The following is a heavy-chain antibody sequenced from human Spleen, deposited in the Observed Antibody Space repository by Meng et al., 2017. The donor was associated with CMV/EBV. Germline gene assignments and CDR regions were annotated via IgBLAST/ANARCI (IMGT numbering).Heavy chain of an antibody. J-gene: IGHJ5*02. CDR3: ARVGFYCSSTSCYPNWFDP. V-gene: IGHV4-61*01. D-gene: IGHD2-2*01. Sequence: SETLSLTSTVSDGSVSSGSYYWSWIRQPPGKGLEWIGYIYYSGSTNYNPSLKSRVTISVDTSKNQFSLKLSSVTAADTAVYYCARVGFYCSSTSCYPNWFDPWGQGTLVTVSS. CDR1: DGSVSSGSYY. CDR2: IYYSGST.